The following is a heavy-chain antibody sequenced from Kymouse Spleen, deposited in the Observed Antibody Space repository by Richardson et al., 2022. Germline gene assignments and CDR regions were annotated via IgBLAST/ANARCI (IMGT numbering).Heavy chain of an antibody. J-gene: IGHJ6*02. CDR3: ARDSLAVAGTLYYYYYYGMDV. CDR2: IYYSGST. Sequence: QVQLQESGPGLVKPSETLSLTCTVSGGSVSSGSYYWSWIRQPPGKGLEWIGYIYYSGSTNYNPSLKSRVTISVDTSKNQFSLKLSSVTAADTAVYYCARDSLAVAGTLYYYYYYGMDVWGQGTTVTVSS. V-gene: IGHV4-61*01. D-gene: IGHD6-19*01. CDR1: GGSVSSGSYY.